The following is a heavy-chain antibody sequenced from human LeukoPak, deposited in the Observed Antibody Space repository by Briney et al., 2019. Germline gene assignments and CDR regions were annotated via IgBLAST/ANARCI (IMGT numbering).Heavy chain of an antibody. D-gene: IGHD6-6*01. CDR2: ISAGGEDT. CDR1: GFTFRNYD. V-gene: IGHV3-23*01. J-gene: IGHJ6*03. Sequence: GGSLRLSCAASGFTFRNYDMNWVRQAPGKGLEWVSAISAGGEDTYYADSVKGRFTISRDNSNNALSLQMNNLRAGDTALYYCAKRIPRPGYYYMDVWGKGTTVTVSS. CDR3: AKRIPRPGYYYMDV.